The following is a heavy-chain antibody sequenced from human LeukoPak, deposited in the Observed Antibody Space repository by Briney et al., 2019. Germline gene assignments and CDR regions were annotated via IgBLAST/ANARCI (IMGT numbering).Heavy chain of an antibody. V-gene: IGHV3-30*18. J-gene: IGHJ4*02. D-gene: IGHD4-23*01. CDR1: GFTFSSYG. CDR3: AKDWNGGQGDY. CDR2: ISYDGSNK. Sequence: AGGSLRLSCAASGFTFSSYGMHWVRQAPGRGLEWVAVISYDGSNKYYADSVKGRFTISRDNSKNTLYLQMNSLRAEDTAVYYCAKDWNGGQGDYWGQGTLVTVSS.